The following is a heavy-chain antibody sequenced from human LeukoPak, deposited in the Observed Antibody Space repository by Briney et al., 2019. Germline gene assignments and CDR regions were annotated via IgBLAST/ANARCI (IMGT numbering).Heavy chain of an antibody. Sequence: GGSLRLSCAASGSTFDDYGMSWVRQAPGKGLEWVSGINWNGGSTTYADSVKGRFTISRDNAKNSHYLQMNSLRAEDTALYYCARASNPDYYYYDMDVWGQGTTVTVSS. J-gene: IGHJ6*02. CDR2: INWNGGST. CDR3: ARASNPDYYYYDMDV. V-gene: IGHV3-20*04. D-gene: IGHD1-14*01. CDR1: GSTFDDYG.